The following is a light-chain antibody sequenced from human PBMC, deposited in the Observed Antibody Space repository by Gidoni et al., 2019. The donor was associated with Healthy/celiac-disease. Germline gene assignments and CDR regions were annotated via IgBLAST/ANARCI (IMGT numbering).Light chain of an antibody. J-gene: IGKJ1*01. Sequence: DIQMPQSPSSLSASVGDRVTITCRASQSISSYLNWYQQKPGKAPKLLIYAASSLQSGVPSRFSGSGSGTDFTLTISSLQPEDFATYYCQPSYSTSWTFGQGTKVEIK. CDR1: QSISSY. CDR3: QPSYSTSWT. V-gene: IGKV1-39*01. CDR2: AAS.